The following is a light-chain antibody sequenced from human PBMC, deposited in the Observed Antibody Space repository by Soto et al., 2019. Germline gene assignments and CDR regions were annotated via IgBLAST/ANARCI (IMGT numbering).Light chain of an antibody. V-gene: IGKV1-5*01. Sequence: DIQMTKAPSTLSASVGDRVTITCRASQSISSWLAWYQQKPGKAPKLLIYDASSLESWVPSRFSGSRSGTPSTFSGSRSGTEFTLTISRLQPDDSATYHCQQYSSDWTFGQRTQVEI. CDR1: QSISSW. J-gene: IGKJ1*01. CDR2: DAS. CDR3: QQYSSDWT.